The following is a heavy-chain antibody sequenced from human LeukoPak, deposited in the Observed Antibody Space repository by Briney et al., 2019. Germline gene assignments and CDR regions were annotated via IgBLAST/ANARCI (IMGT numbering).Heavy chain of an antibody. CDR1: GGSISSGSYY. J-gene: IGHJ6*03. Sequence: SETLSLTCTVSGGSISSGSYYWSWIRQPAGKGLEWIGRIYTSGSTNYNPSLKSRVTISVDTSKNQFSLKLSSVTAADTAVYYCARGSVTTWYYYYYYMDVWGKGTTVTVSS. D-gene: IGHD4-17*01. V-gene: IGHV4-61*02. CDR2: IYTSGST. CDR3: ARGSVTTWYYYYYYMDV.